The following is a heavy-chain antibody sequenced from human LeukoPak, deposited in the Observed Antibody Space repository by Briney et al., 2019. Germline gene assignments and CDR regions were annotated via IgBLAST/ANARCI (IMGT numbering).Heavy chain of an antibody. J-gene: IGHJ4*02. CDR3: AHNAGGYSYGYPPYFDY. D-gene: IGHD5-18*01. Sequence: SGPTLVNPTQTLTLTCTFSGFSLSTGGVGVGWIRQPPGKALEWLALIYWDDDKRYSPCLKSRLTITKDTSKNQVVLTMTNMDPVDTATYYCAHNAGGYSYGYPPYFDYWGQGTLVTVSS. CDR2: IYWDDDK. V-gene: IGHV2-5*02. CDR1: GFSLSTGGVG.